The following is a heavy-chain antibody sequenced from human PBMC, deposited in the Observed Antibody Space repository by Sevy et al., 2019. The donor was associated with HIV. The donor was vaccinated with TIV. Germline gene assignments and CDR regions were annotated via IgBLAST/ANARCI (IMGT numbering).Heavy chain of an antibody. V-gene: IGHV1-24*01. CDR2: FDPEDGER. J-gene: IGHJ4*02. CDR1: GYTLTQLS. CDR3: ATTREYYQGKSGYFDY. Sequence: ASVKVSCKVSGYTLTQLSMHWVRPAPGKGLEWMGSFDPEDGERIYAQKFQGRITMTEDTSTDTAYMDLSSLKSDDTAVYYCATTREYYQGKSGYFDYWGQGALVTVSS. D-gene: IGHD2-15*01.